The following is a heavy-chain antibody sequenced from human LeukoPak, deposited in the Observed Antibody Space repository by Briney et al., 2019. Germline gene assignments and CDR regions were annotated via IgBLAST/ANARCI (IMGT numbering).Heavy chain of an antibody. J-gene: IGHJ5*02. CDR2: IYYSGST. V-gene: IGHV4-59*01. D-gene: IGHD3-3*01. CDR1: GGSISSYY. CDR3: ARAYYDFNWFDP. Sequence: PSETLSLTCTVSGGSISSYYWSWIRQPPVKGQEWIGYIYYSGSTNYNPSLKSRVTILVDTSKNQFSLKLSSVTAADTAVYYCARAYYDFNWFDPWGQGTLVTVSS.